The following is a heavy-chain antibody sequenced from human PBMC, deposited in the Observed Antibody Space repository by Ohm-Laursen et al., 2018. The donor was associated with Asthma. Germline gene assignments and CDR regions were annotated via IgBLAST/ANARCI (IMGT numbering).Heavy chain of an antibody. Sequence: SLRLSCTASGFTFSSYGMHWVRQAPGKGLEWVAVISYDGSNKYYADSVKGRFTISRDNAKNSLYLQMNSLRAEDTAVYYCARGFPPEYWGQGTLATVSS. CDR3: ARGFPPEY. CDR1: GFTFSSYG. V-gene: IGHV3-30*03. CDR2: ISYDGSNK. J-gene: IGHJ4*02.